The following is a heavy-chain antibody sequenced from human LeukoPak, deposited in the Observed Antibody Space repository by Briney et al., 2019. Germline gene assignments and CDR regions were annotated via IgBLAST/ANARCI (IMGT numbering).Heavy chain of an antibody. CDR3: ARGRTVTSDY. V-gene: IGHV1-46*01. D-gene: IGHD4-17*01. Sequence: ASVKVSCKASGYTFTSYYLHWVRQAPGQGLEWMGIINPTGGSTSYAQNFQGRLTMTRDMSTSTVYMELRSLRSDDTAVYYCARGRTVTSDYWGQGTLVTVSS. J-gene: IGHJ4*02. CDR2: INPTGGST. CDR1: GYTFTSYY.